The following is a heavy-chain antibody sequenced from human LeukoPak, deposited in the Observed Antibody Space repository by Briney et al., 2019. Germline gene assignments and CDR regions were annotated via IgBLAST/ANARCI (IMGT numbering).Heavy chain of an antibody. D-gene: IGHD6-19*01. Sequence: PGGSLRLSCAASGFTFSDYYMSWIRQAPGMGLEWVSYISSSGSTIYYADSLKGRFTISRDNAKNSPYLQMNSLRAEDTAVYYCAGKGSSGWYSPLYYMDVWGKGTTVTVSS. V-gene: IGHV3-11*04. CDR2: ISSSGSTI. J-gene: IGHJ6*03. CDR1: GFTFSDYY. CDR3: AGKGSSGWYSPLYYMDV.